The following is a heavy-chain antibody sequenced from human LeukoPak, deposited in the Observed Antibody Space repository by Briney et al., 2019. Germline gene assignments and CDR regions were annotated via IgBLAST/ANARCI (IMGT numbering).Heavy chain of an antibody. CDR3: ARQTGSGLFILP. Sequence: SETLSLTCTVSGDSISTSISYWGWIRQPPGKGLEWIGSIYYSGNTYYNASLKSQVSISIDTSKNQFSLKLTSVTAADTAVYYCARQTGSGLFILPGGQGTLVTVSS. CDR2: IYYSGNT. V-gene: IGHV4-39*01. D-gene: IGHD3/OR15-3a*01. CDR1: GDSISTSISY. J-gene: IGHJ4*02.